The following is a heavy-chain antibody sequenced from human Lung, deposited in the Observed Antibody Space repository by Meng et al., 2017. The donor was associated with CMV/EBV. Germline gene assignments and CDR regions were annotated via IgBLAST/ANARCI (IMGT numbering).Heavy chain of an antibody. J-gene: IGHJ4*02. CDR3: ARDAGTIAVSGIGDY. CDR1: GYIFTKYG. D-gene: IGHD6-19*01. Sequence: ASXXVSCKASGYIFTKYGVNWMRQAPGQGPEWMGWISAYNGDTMYAPKVQGRVTMTTDTSTSTAYMELRGLRSDDTAVYYCARDAGTIAVSGIGDYWGQGTXVTVSS. V-gene: IGHV1-18*01. CDR2: ISAYNGDT.